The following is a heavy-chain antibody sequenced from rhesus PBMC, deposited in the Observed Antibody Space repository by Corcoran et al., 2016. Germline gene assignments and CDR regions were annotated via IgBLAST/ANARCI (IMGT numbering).Heavy chain of an antibody. CDR3: ARDQYCTGSGCYALDS. Sequence: QVQLQESGPGLLKPSETLSLTCAVSGGSISGGYGWGWIRQPPGQGLEWIWSIYSSSGNTYYNPPLKSRVTISTDTSKNQFSLKLSSVTAADAAVYYCARDQYCTGSGCYALDSWGQGVVVTVSS. CDR1: GGSISGGYG. J-gene: IGHJ6*01. CDR2: IYSSSGNT. D-gene: IGHD2-21*01. V-gene: IGHV4S7*01.